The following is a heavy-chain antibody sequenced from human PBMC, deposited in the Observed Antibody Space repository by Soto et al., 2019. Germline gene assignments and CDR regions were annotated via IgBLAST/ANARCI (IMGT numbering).Heavy chain of an antibody. CDR3: ARDLDIVLTWFDP. J-gene: IGHJ5*02. Sequence: QVQLVESGGGVVQPGRSLRLSCAASGFTFSSYAMHWVRQAPGKGLEWVAVISYDGSNIYYADSVKGRFTISRDNSKNTLYLQMNSLRAEDTAVYYCARDLDIVLTWFDPWGQGTLVTVSS. CDR1: GFTFSSYA. CDR2: ISYDGSNI. V-gene: IGHV3-30-3*01. D-gene: IGHD2-8*01.